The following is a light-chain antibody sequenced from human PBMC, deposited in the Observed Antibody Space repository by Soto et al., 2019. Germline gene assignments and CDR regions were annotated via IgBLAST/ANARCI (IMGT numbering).Light chain of an antibody. CDR3: QTWGTGILV. CDR1: SGHSSYA. V-gene: IGLV4-69*01. J-gene: IGLJ3*02. Sequence: QSMLTQSPSASASLGASVKLTCALSSGHSSYAIAWHQQQPEKGPRALMKLNSDGSHTRGDGIPDRFSGSSSGAERYLTISSLQSEDEADYYCQTWGTGILVFGGGTQLTVL. CDR2: LNSDGSH.